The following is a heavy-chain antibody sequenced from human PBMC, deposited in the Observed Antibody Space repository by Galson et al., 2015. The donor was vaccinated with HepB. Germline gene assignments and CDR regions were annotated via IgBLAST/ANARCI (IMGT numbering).Heavy chain of an antibody. Sequence: SLRLSCAASGFTFSSYAMHWVRQAPGKGLEWVAVISYDGSNKYYADSVKGRFTISRDNSKNTLYLQMNSLRAEDTAVYYCARDVYSGYDYWGQGTLVTVSS. D-gene: IGHD5-12*01. CDR1: GFTFSSYA. V-gene: IGHV3-30*04. J-gene: IGHJ4*02. CDR2: ISYDGSNK. CDR3: ARDVYSGYDY.